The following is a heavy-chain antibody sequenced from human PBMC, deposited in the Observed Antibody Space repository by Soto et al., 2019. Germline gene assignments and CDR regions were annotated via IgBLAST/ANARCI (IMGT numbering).Heavy chain of an antibody. Sequence: GGSLRLSCAASGLIFSDVWMTWVRQAPGKGLEWVGRIKTKPDDGTIDYAAPVGGRFTISRDDSENTLYLQMNSLTVEDGAVYYCADSWLPTSYWGPGTLVTVSS. CDR1: GLIFSDVW. CDR2: IKTKPDDGTI. V-gene: IGHV3-15*05. J-gene: IGHJ4*02. D-gene: IGHD3-10*01. CDR3: ADSWLPTSY.